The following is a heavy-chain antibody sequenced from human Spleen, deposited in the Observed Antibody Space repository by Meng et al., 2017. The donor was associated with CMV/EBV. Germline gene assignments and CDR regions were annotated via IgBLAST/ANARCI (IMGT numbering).Heavy chain of an antibody. Sequence: SETLSLTCTVYGDSISGYYWSWIRQPPGKGLEWLGYIFSGGGTNYNPSLKSRVILSVDTSRNQFSLRLRSVTAADTAIYYCARAGRGYSTGSYEVYWFDIWGQGMLVTVSS. CDR3: ARAGRGYSTGSYEVYWFDI. CDR1: GDSISGYY. CDR2: IFSGGGT. J-gene: IGHJ5*02. V-gene: IGHV4-59*12. D-gene: IGHD6-19*01.